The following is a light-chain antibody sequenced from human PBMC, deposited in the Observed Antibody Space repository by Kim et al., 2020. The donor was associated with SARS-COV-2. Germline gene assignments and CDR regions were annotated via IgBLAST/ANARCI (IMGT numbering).Light chain of an antibody. CDR1: GSDVGSYNL. CDR2: DVS. CDR3: CSYAGSSTYWV. V-gene: IGLV2-23*02. Sequence: SFAISCTGTGSDVGSYNLVSWYQQHPGKAPQLMIYDVSERPSGVSNRFSGSKSGNTASLTISGLQAEDEADYYCCSYAGSSTYWVFGGGTQLTVL. J-gene: IGLJ3*02.